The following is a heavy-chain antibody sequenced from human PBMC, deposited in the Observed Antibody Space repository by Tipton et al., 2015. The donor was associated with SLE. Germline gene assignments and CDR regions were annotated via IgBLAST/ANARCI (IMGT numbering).Heavy chain of an antibody. CDR2: FSFIGST. Sequence: LRLSCTVSGDSIATAGYYWSWIRQPAGKGLEWIGRFSFIGSTNYNPSLKSRVTISLDTSKNEFSLRLSSVAAADTAVYYCAREVGSPGNWFDPWGQGTLVTVSS. J-gene: IGHJ5*02. CDR1: GDSIATAGYY. V-gene: IGHV4-61*02. D-gene: IGHD3-10*01. CDR3: AREVGSPGNWFDP.